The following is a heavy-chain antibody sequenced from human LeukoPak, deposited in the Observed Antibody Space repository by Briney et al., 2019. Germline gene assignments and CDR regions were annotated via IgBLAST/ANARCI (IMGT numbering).Heavy chain of an antibody. CDR2: IFSSGNT. Sequence: SETLSLTCLVSGGSLRGQHWNWIRQPPGKGLEWIGYIFSSGNTNSNPSLRSRLTLSLDASKNQFSLKLKSVTAADTAVYYCARASYSSSWYLDYWGQGTLVTVSS. CDR3: ARASYSSSWYLDY. D-gene: IGHD6-13*01. V-gene: IGHV4-59*11. CDR1: GGSLRGQH. J-gene: IGHJ4*02.